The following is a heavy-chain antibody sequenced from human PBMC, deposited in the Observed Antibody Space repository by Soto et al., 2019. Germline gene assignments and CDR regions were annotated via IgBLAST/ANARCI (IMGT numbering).Heavy chain of an antibody. D-gene: IGHD2-8*02. Sequence: GKGLEWVSDIRDAGDRTNYEDSVRGRFTVSRDNYKNTLYLQMNILRAEDTAVYYCLKAYGSVWSSGMDFWG. V-gene: IGHV3-23*01. CDR3: LKAYGSVWSSGMDF. J-gene: IGHJ6*02. CDR2: IRDAGDRT.